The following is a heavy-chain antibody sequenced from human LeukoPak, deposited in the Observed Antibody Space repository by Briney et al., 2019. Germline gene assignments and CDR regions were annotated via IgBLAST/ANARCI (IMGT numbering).Heavy chain of an antibody. V-gene: IGHV3-7*01. D-gene: IGHD3-22*01. CDR3: ATSDDSSGSD. J-gene: IGHJ4*02. CDR1: GFTFSNYW. CDR2: INQDGSVK. Sequence: GGSLRLSSVASGFTFSNYWMSWVRQAPGKGLQWVANINQDGSVKHYVESVKGRFTISRDNAKNSVYLQMSSLRAEDTAVYYCATSDDSSGSDWGQGTLVTVSS.